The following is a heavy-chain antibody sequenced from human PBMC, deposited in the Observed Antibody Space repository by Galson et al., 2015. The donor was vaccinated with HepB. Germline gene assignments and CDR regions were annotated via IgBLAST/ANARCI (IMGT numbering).Heavy chain of an antibody. CDR2: ISGSGGST. Sequence: SLRLSCAASGFTFSSYAMSWVRQAPGKGLEWVSAISGSGGSTYYADSVKGRFTISRDNSKNTLYLQMNSLRAEDTAVYYCAKFSPTSGSGDSSGHRPYFQHWGQGTLVTVSS. J-gene: IGHJ1*01. V-gene: IGHV3-23*01. D-gene: IGHD3-22*01. CDR3: AKFSPTSGSGDSSGHRPYFQH. CDR1: GFTFSSYA.